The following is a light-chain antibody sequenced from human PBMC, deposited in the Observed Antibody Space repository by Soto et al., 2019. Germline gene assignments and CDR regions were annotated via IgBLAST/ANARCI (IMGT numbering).Light chain of an antibody. J-gene: IGKJ5*01. CDR1: QGISSY. CDR3: QQADSLPLVT. V-gene: IGKV1-8*01. Sequence: AIRMTQSPSSLSASTGDRVTITCRASQGISSYLAWYQQKPGKAPKLLIYAASTLQSGVPSRFSGSGSGTDFTLTISSLQPEDFATYYCQQADSLPLVTFGQGTRLEIK. CDR2: AAS.